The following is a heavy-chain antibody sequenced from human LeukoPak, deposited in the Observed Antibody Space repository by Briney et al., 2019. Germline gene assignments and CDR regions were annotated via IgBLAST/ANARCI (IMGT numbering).Heavy chain of an antibody. D-gene: IGHD3/OR15-3a*01. Sequence: GGSLRLSCAASGFNFRSFGMNWVRQTPGKGLGWVSGIYTSGRTRYADAVEGRFTISRDNSKNTVYLQMHSLRVEDSAVYYCAHLVWEYVGGLDDWGQGTTVTVSS. V-gene: IGHV3-23*05. CDR3: AHLVWEYVGGLDD. J-gene: IGHJ6*02. CDR1: GFNFRSFG. CDR2: IYTSGRT.